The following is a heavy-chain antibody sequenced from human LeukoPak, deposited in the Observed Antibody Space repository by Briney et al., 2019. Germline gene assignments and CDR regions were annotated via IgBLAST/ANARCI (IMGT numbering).Heavy chain of an antibody. CDR1: GYTFTSYS. CDR2: ISAFDGNA. Sequence: ASVKVSCKASGYTFTSYSISWVPQAPGQGLEWMGWISAFDGNANYAQKPRRGVTMTPDTSTSTAYLELRSLSSDDTAVYYWARDPRGRSGFDYWGQGTLVTVSS. J-gene: IGHJ4*02. CDR3: ARDPRGRSGFDY. V-gene: IGHV1-18*01. D-gene: IGHD3-10*01.